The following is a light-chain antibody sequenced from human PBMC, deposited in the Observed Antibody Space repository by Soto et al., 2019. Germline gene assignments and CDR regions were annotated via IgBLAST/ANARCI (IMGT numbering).Light chain of an antibody. V-gene: IGLV4-69*01. CDR2: LNSDGSH. CDR3: QPWGSGIRVV. Sequence: QLVLTQSPSASASLGASVKLTCTLSSGHSSYAIAWHQQQPEKGPRYLMKLNSDGSHSKGDGIPDRFSGSSSGAERYLTISSRQSEDEADYYCQPWGSGIRVVFGGGTKLTVL. J-gene: IGLJ2*01. CDR1: SGHSSYA.